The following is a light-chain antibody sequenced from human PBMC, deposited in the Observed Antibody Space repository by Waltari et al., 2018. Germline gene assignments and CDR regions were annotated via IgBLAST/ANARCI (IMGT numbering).Light chain of an antibody. CDR1: QSVYNF. V-gene: IGKV3-11*01. CDR3: QQRANWPPLT. Sequence: ESVLTQPPATLSFPPGEMSTPPCRASQSVYNFLAWYQQKPGQAPRLLLYEASQSAPGIPARFSGSGAGTDFTLTISSLEPEDAAVYYCQQRANWPPLTFGGGTKVEIK. CDR2: EAS. J-gene: IGKJ4*01.